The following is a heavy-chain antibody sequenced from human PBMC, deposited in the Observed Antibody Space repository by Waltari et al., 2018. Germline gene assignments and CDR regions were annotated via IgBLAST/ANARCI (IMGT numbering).Heavy chain of an antibody. CDR1: GYTFTDYY. Sequence: EVQLVQSGAEVKKPGATVKISCKASGYTFTDYYMHWVQQAPGKGLEWMGRVDPEDGETIYAEKFQGRVTITADTSTDTAYMELSSLRSEDTAVYDCATGNQVIVGATSFDYWGQGTLVTVSS. CDR2: VDPEDGET. J-gene: IGHJ4*02. V-gene: IGHV1-69-2*01. D-gene: IGHD1-26*01. CDR3: ATGNQVIVGATSFDY.